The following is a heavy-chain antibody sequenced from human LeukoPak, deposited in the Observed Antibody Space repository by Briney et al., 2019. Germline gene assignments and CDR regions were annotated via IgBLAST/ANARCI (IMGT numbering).Heavy chain of an antibody. CDR2: ISYDGSNK. J-gene: IGHJ4*02. V-gene: IGHV3-30*04. CDR3: ARAPGYRSFLDY. Sequence: GGSLRLSCAASGFTFRSYAMHWVRQAPGKGLEWVAVISYDGSNKYYADSVKGRCTISRDNSKNTLYLQMNSLRAEDTAVYYCARAPGYRSFLDYWGQGTLVTVSS. CDR1: GFTFRSYA. D-gene: IGHD6-13*01.